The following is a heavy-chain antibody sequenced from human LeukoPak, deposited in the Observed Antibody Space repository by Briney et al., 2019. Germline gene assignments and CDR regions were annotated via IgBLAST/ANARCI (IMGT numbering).Heavy chain of an antibody. CDR3: ASGSGWNSFDP. J-gene: IGHJ5*02. CDR2: IYSNGWT. V-gene: IGHV4-61*02. D-gene: IGHD6-19*01. CDR1: GGSISTDLYY. Sequence: SETLSLTCTVSGGSISTDLYYWTWIRQPAGKGLEWIGRIYSNGWTDYNPPLKSRVSISIDTSKNHFSLKMSLATAADTALYYCASGSGWNSFDPWGRETLVTVSS.